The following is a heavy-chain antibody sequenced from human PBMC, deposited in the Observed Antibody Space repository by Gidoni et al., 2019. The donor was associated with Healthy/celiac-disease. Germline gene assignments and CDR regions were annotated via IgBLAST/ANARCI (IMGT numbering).Heavy chain of an antibody. Sequence: QVQLVESGGGVVQPGRSLRLSCAASGFTFSSDGMHWVRQAPGKGLEWVAVIWYDGSNKYYADSVKGRFTISRDNSKNTLYLQMNSLRAEDTAVYYCARDRGSSGWKNWYFDLWGRGTLVTVSS. CDR2: IWYDGSNK. CDR3: ARDRGSSGWKNWYFDL. V-gene: IGHV3-33*01. D-gene: IGHD6-19*01. J-gene: IGHJ2*01. CDR1: GFTFSSDG.